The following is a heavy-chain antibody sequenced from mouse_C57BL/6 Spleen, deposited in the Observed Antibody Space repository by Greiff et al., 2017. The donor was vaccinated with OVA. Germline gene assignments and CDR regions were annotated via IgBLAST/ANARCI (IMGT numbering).Heavy chain of an antibody. CDR3: ARDRGYYYGSSNYFDY. Sequence: VQLKESGGGLVKPGGSLKLSCAASGFTFSSYAMSWVRQTPEKRLEWVATISDGGSYTYYPDNVKGRFTISRDNAKNNLYLQMSHLKSEDTAMYYCARDRGYYYGSSNYFDYWGQGTTLTVSS. D-gene: IGHD1-1*01. CDR2: ISDGGSYT. J-gene: IGHJ2*01. CDR1: GFTFSSYA. V-gene: IGHV5-4*01.